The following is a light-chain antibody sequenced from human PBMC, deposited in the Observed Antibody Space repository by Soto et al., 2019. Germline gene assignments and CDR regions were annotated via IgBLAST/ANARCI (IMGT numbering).Light chain of an antibody. CDR2: LNSDGSH. CDR1: SGHSSYA. Sequence: QLVLTQSPSASASLGASVKLTCTLSSGHSSYAIAWHQQQPEKGPRYLMKLNSDGSHSKGDGIPDRFSGSSSGAERYLTISSLQSEDEADYYCQTWGTGIPLVFGGGTQLTVL. CDR3: QTWGTGIPLV. V-gene: IGLV4-69*01. J-gene: IGLJ3*02.